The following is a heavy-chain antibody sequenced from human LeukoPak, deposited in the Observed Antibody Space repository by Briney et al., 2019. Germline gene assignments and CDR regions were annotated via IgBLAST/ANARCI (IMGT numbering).Heavy chain of an antibody. V-gene: IGHV3-23*01. D-gene: IGHD1-26*01. J-gene: IGHJ3*02. CDR2: ISGSGGST. CDR1: GFTFSSYW. CDR3: AKDSGTYYKAFDI. Sequence: PGGSLRLSCAASGFTFSSYWMHWVRQAPGKGLEWVSAISGSGGSTYYADSVKGRFTISRDNSKNTLYLQMNSLRAEDTAVYYCAKDSGTYYKAFDIWGQGTMVTVSS.